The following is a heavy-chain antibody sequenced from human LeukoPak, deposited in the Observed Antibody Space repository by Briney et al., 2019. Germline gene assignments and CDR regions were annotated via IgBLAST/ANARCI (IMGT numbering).Heavy chain of an antibody. CDR3: ARRDYDILTGYVDWYFDL. D-gene: IGHD3-9*01. CDR2: IYYSGST. Sequence: RPSETLSLTCTVSGDSISSYYWSWIRQPPGKGLEWIGYIYYSGSTNYNPSLKSRVTISVDTSKNQFSLKLSSVTAADTAVYYCARRDYDILTGYVDWYFDLWGRGTLVTVSS. CDR1: GDSISSYY. J-gene: IGHJ2*01. V-gene: IGHV4-59*01.